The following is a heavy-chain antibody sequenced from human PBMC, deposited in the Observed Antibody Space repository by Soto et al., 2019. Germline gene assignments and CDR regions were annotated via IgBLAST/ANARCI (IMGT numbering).Heavy chain of an antibody. CDR1: GGSVSSGSYY. CDR2: IYYRGST. J-gene: IGHJ6*02. V-gene: IGHV4-61*01. D-gene: IGHD6-13*01. CDR3: AASAVSYSSSWYGNYYGMDV. Sequence: QVQLQESGPGLVKPSETLSLTCTVSGGSVSSGSYYWSWIRQPPGKGLEWIGYIYYRGSTNYNPSLKSRVTISVDTSKNQFSLKLSSVTAADTAVYYCAASAVSYSSSWYGNYYGMDVWGQGTTVTVSS.